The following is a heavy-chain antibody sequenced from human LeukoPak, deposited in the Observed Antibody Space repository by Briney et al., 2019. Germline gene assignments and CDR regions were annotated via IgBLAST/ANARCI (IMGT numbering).Heavy chain of an antibody. V-gene: IGHV1-24*01. J-gene: IGHJ4*02. CDR1: GDILTELS. CDR2: FDPEQNTM. CDR3: ATRSGDFWSGYVN. D-gene: IGHD3-3*01. Sequence: ASVKVSCKVSGDILTELSIQWVRQAPGKGLECMGGFDPEQNTMIYAQRLQGRVTMTEDTSTDTAYMELCSLTSEDTGIYYCATRSGDFWSGYVNWGQGTLVTVSS.